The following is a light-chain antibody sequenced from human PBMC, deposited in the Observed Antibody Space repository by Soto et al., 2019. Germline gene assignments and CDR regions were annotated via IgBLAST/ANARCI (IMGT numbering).Light chain of an antibody. V-gene: IGLV1-47*01. Sequence: QSVLTQPPSASGTPGQRVTISCSGSSSNIGSNYVNWYQQVPGTTPKLLIYKNNQRPSGVPERFSGSKSGTSASLAISGLRSEDEADYYCAVWDDSLSGREVFGGGTKLTVL. CDR3: AVWDDSLSGREV. CDR2: KNN. J-gene: IGLJ2*01. CDR1: SSNIGSNY.